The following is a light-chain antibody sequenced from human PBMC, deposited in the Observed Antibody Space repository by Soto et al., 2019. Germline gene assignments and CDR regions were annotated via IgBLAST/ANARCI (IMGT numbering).Light chain of an antibody. CDR2: GAS. CDR1: QHIDRW. J-gene: IGKJ3*01. CDR3: HQAHTFPYT. V-gene: IGKV1-12*01. Sequence: DIQLTQSPSSVSASVGDRVTITCRANQHIDRWLAWFQQKPGKAPELLIYGASILESWVPSRFNGSRSGTDFTLTISGLQPEDFATYYCHQAHTFPYTFSPGTKVDMK.